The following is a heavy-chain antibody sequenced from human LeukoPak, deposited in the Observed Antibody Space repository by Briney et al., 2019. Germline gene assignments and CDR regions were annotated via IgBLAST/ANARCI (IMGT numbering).Heavy chain of an antibody. Sequence: SETLSLTCTVSGVSISNYYWSWIRQPPGKALEWIGYIYYTGTTKYNPSLKSRATISLDTSKNQFSLKLTSVTAADTALFFCARGYDIDVWGQGTTVTVS. CDR2: IYYTGTT. CDR3: ARGYDIDV. CDR1: GVSISNYY. V-gene: IGHV4-59*01. J-gene: IGHJ6*02.